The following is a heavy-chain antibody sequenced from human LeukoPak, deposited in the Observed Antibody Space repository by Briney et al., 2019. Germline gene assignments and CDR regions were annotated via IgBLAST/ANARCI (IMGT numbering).Heavy chain of an antibody. V-gene: IGHV4-59*12. CDR2: IYYSGST. CDR3: ARVKRSIAARRVYYGMDV. D-gene: IGHD6-6*01. CDR1: GGSIRSYY. Sequence: SETLSLTCTVSGGSIRSYYWSWIRQSPGKGLEWIGYIYYSGSTNYNPSLKSRVTISVDTSKNQFSLKLSSVTAADTAVYYCARVKRSIAARRVYYGMDVWGQGTTVTVSS. J-gene: IGHJ6*02.